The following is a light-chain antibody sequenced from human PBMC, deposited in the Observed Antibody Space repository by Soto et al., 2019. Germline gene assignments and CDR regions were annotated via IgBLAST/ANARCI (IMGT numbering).Light chain of an antibody. CDR1: RGHRSYA. CDR3: QTWGTGIHYV. CDR2: LNSDGSH. J-gene: IGLJ1*01. V-gene: IGLV4-69*01. Sequence: QLVLTQSPSASASLGASVKLTCTLSRGHRSYAIAWHQQQPEKGPRYLMKLNSDGSHSKGDGIPDRFSGSSSGAERYLTISSLQSEDEADYYCQTWGTGIHYVFGTGTKLTVL.